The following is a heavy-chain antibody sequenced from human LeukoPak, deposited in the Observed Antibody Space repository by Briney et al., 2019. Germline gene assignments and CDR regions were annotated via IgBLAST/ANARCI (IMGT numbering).Heavy chain of an antibody. Sequence: PSETLSLTCTVSGGSISSYYWSWIRQPPGKGLEWIGYIYYSGSTNYNPSLKSRVTISVDTSKNQFSLKLSSVTAADTAVYYCARYGRQWLLDAFDIWGQGTMVTVSS. CDR1: GGSISSYY. V-gene: IGHV4-59*01. CDR3: ARYGRQWLLDAFDI. D-gene: IGHD6-19*01. CDR2: IYYSGST. J-gene: IGHJ3*02.